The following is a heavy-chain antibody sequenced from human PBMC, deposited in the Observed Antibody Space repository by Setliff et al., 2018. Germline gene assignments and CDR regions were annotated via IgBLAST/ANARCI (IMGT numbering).Heavy chain of an antibody. D-gene: IGHD5-12*01. CDR3: ARHRVGNSGYAIPILDF. J-gene: IGHJ4*02. V-gene: IGHV5-51*01. CDR2: IYPSNSNI. Sequence: PGESLKISCKASGYSFTDYWIAWVRQMPGKGLEWMGIIYPSNSNIKYGPSFEAQITFSVDKSITTAYLQWSSLKASDTAIYYCARHRVGNSGYAIPILDFWGQGALVTV. CDR1: GYSFTDYW.